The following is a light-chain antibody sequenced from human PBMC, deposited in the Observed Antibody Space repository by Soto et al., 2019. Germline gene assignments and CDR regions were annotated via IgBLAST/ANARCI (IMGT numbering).Light chain of an antibody. V-gene: IGLV2-14*01. CDR3: SSYTSDNRDYV. J-gene: IGLJ1*01. CDR1: SSDVGAYTS. CDR2: EVN. Sequence: QSVLTQPASVSGSPGQSITISCTGTSSDVGAYTSVSWYQHHPGKAPKVLIYEVNKRPSGISNRFSGSKSVNTASQTISGLQPEDEAHYYCSSYTSDNRDYVFGTGTKVTVL.